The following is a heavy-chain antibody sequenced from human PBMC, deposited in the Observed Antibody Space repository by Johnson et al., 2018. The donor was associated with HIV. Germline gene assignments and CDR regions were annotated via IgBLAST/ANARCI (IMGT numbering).Heavy chain of an antibody. CDR1: GFNFSTYG. CDR2: IWYDGSNK. V-gene: IGHV3-30*19. Sequence: QVQLVESGGGVVQPGRSLRLSCTASGFNFSTYGMHWVRQAPGKGLEWVAVIWYDGSNKYYADSVKGRFTISRDNSKNTLYLQMNSLRPEDTAVYHCARRTYRYGESPDAFDIWGQGTMVTVSS. J-gene: IGHJ3*02. D-gene: IGHD5-18*01. CDR3: ARRTYRYGESPDAFDI.